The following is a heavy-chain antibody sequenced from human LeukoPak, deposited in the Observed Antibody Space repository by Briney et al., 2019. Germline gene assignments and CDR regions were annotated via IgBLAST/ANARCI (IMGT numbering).Heavy chain of an antibody. V-gene: IGHV1-8*01. CDR3: ARAGVSLRQPSESYYYYYMDV. D-gene: IGHD6-13*01. CDR2: MNPNSGNT. Sequence: GASVKVSCKASAYTFTSYDINWVRQATGQGLEWMGWMNPNSGNTGYAQKFQGRVTITRNTSISTAYMELSSLRSEDTAVYYCARAGVSLRQPSESYYYYYMDVWGKGTTVTVSS. J-gene: IGHJ6*03. CDR1: AYTFTSYD.